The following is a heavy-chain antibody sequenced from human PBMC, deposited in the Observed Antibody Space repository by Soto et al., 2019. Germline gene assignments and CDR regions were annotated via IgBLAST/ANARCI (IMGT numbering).Heavy chain of an antibody. J-gene: IGHJ5*02. D-gene: IGHD2-2*01. Sequence: QVQLVQSGAEVKKPGASVKVSCKASGYTFTSYDINWVRLATGQGLEWMGWMNPNSGNTAYAQKFQGRVTMTRNTTISTAYMERSSLRAEDTAVYYCARLKQDDAVAWGQGTLVTVSS. CDR1: GYTFTSYD. CDR3: ARLKQDDAVA. CDR2: MNPNSGNT. V-gene: IGHV1-8*01.